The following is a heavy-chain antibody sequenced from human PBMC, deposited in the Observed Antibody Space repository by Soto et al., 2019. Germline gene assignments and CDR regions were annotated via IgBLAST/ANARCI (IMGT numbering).Heavy chain of an antibody. CDR2: IIPIFGTA. D-gene: IGHD3-9*01. V-gene: IGHV1-69*13. Sequence: GASVKVSCKASGGTFSSYAISWVRQAPGQGLEWMGGIIPIFGTANYAQKFQGRVTITADESTSTAYMELSSLRSEDTAVYYCARGELRYFAWPQWSPPDYWGQGTLVTVSS. J-gene: IGHJ4*02. CDR3: ARGELRYFAWPQWSPPDY. CDR1: GGTFSSYA.